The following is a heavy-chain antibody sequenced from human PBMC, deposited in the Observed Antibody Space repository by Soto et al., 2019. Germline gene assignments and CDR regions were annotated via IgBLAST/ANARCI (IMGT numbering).Heavy chain of an antibody. CDR3: AKVFYYYDSSGYYYFDY. CDR2: ISGSGSTI. CDR1: GFTFSSYA. D-gene: IGHD3-22*01. J-gene: IGHJ4*02. V-gene: IGHV3-23*01. Sequence: GSLRLSCAASGFTFSSYAASWVRQAPGKGPEWISSISGSGSTIYYADSVKGRFTISRDNSKNTLYLQMSSLRAEDTAVYYCAKVFYYYDSSGYYYFDYWGQGTLVTVSS.